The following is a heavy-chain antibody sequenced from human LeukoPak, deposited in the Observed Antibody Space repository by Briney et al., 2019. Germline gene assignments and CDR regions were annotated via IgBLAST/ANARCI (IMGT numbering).Heavy chain of an antibody. Sequence: GESLRISSKCSVYSFTSYWISWVRQMPEKGLEWMGRIDPSDFYTNYSPSFQGLVTSSADKSISTAYLQSSSLKDSDTAMYYCAISAGSGSYYNWFDPWGQGTLVTVSS. CDR3: AISAGSGSYYNWFDP. D-gene: IGHD3-10*01. CDR2: IDPSDFYT. CDR1: VYSFTSYW. J-gene: IGHJ5*02. V-gene: IGHV5-10-1*01.